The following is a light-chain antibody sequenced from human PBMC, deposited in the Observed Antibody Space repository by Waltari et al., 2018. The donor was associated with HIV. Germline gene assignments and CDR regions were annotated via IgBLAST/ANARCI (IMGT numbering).Light chain of an antibody. CDR2: AGS. CDR3: QQYGSSPWT. Sequence: ETVLTQLPGPLSSSLGERATLPCRASQSVGSNYLAWYQQKPGQAPKLLIYAGSSRATGIPDRFSGSGSGTDFTLTISRLEPEDFAVYYCQQYGSSPWTFGQGTKVEIK. J-gene: IGKJ1*01. V-gene: IGKV3-20*01. CDR1: QSVGSNY.